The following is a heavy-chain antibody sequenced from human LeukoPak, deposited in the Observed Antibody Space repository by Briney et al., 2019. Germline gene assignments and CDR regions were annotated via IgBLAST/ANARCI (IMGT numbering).Heavy chain of an antibody. CDR1: GFTFSSYG. V-gene: IGHV3-30*18. CDR3: AKASGYYYKPNFQH. J-gene: IGHJ1*01. D-gene: IGHD3-22*01. CDR2: ISYDGSNK. Sequence: GGSLRLSCAASGFTFSSYGMHWVRQAPGKGLEWVAVISYDGSNKYYADSVKGRFTISRDNSKNTLYLQMNSLRAEDTAVYYCAKASGYYYKPNFQHWGQGTLVTVSS.